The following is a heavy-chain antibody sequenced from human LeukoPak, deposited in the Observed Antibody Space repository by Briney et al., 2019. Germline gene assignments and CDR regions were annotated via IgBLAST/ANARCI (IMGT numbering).Heavy chain of an antibody. CDR2: ISYDGSNK. J-gene: IGHJ4*02. CDR3: ASGTRARGIAVAVSTLYY. V-gene: IGHV3-30-3*01. CDR1: GFTFSSYA. D-gene: IGHD6-19*01. Sequence: GGSLRLSCAASGFTFSSYAMHWVRQAPGKGLEWVAVISYDGSNKYYADPVKGRFTISRDNSKNTLYLQMNSLRAEDTAVHYCASGTRARGIAVAVSTLYYWGQGTLVTVSS.